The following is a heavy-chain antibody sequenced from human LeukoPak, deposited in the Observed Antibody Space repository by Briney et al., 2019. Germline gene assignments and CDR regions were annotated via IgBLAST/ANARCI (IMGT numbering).Heavy chain of an antibody. V-gene: IGHV1-2*02. CDR1: GYTFTGYY. D-gene: IGHD4-17*01. CDR2: INPNSGGT. CDR3: ARVPGVYGDYANY. J-gene: IGHJ4*02. Sequence: AASVKVSCKASGYTFTGYYMHWVRQAPGQGLEWMGWINPNSGGTNYAQKFQGRVTMTRDTSISTAYMELSRLRSDDTAVYYCARVPGVYGDYANYWGQGTLVTVSS.